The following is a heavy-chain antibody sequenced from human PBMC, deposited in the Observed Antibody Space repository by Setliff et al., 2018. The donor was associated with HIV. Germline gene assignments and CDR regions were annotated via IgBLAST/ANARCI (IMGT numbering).Heavy chain of an antibody. J-gene: IGHJ4*02. CDR2: MNPNSGNT. D-gene: IGHD3-10*01. Sequence: ASVKVSCKASGYTFTSYDINWVRQATGQGLGWMGWMNPNSGNTGYAQKFQGRVTMTRNTSISTAYMELSSLRSEDTAVYYCARDGWELDRGRADYFDYWGQGALVTV. CDR3: ARDGWELDRGRADYFDY. CDR1: GYTFTSYD. V-gene: IGHV1-8*01.